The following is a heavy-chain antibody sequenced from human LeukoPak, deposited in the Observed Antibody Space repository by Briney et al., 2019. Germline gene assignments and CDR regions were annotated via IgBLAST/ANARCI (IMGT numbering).Heavy chain of an antibody. V-gene: IGHV1-69*05. CDR3: ARSIFGVVINPPYNWFDP. CDR2: IIPIFGTA. CDR1: GGTFINYA. D-gene: IGHD3-3*01. J-gene: IGHJ5*02. Sequence: SVKVSCKASGGTFINYAISWVRQAPGQGLEWMGGIIPIFGTANYAQKFQGRVTITTDESTSTAYMELSSLRSEDTAVYYCARSIFGVVINPPYNWFDPWGQGTLVTVSS.